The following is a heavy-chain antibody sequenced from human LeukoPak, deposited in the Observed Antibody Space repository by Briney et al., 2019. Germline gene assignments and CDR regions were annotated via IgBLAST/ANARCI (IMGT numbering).Heavy chain of an antibody. V-gene: IGHV4-59*01. J-gene: IGHJ3*02. Sequence: SETLSLTCTVSGGSISSYYWSWLRQPPGKGLEWIGYIYYSGSTNYNPSLKSRVTISVDTSKNQFSLKLSSVTAADTAVYYCARVPHYGSGSDAFDIWGQGTMVTVSS. CDR2: IYYSGST. CDR3: ARVPHYGSGSDAFDI. D-gene: IGHD3-10*01. CDR1: GGSISSYY.